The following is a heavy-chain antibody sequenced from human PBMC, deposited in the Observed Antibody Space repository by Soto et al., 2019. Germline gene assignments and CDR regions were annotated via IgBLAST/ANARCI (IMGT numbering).Heavy chain of an antibody. Sequence: EVQLLESGGGLVQPGGSLRLSCAASGFTFSSYAMSWVRQAPGKGLEWVSAISGSGGSTYYADSVKGRFTISRDNSKNTLYLQMNSLRAEDTAVYYCAKDSYYDRSGYWYFDLWGRGTLVTVSS. CDR3: AKDSYYDRSGYWYFDL. J-gene: IGHJ2*01. V-gene: IGHV3-23*01. D-gene: IGHD3-22*01. CDR1: GFTFSSYA. CDR2: ISGSGGST.